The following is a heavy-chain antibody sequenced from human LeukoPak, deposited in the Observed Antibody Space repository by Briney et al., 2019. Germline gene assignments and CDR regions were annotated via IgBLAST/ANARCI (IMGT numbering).Heavy chain of an antibody. CDR2: IIPIFGTA. J-gene: IGHJ5*02. CDR1: GGTFSSYA. CDR3: AESGQCNWFDP. V-gene: IGHV1-69*05. Sequence: ASVKVSCKASGGTFSSYAISWVRQAPGQGLEWMGRIIPIFGTANYAQKFQGRVTITTDESTSTAYMELSSLRSEDTAVYYCAESGQCNWFDPWGQGTLVTVSS. D-gene: IGHD3-3*01.